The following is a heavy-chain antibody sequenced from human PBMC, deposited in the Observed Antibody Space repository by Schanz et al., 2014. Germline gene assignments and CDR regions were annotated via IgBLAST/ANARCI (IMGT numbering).Heavy chain of an antibody. D-gene: IGHD4-17*01. Sequence: QVQLVQSGAEVKKPGVSVKVSCKASGYIFGSHGMTWVRQAPGQGLEWMGIINPSGGSTSYAQKFQGRVTMTADKSTSTVYMEVSGLRSEDTAVYYCARAPVTVGPYHYYMDVWGKGTTVTVSS. V-gene: IGHV1-46*01. CDR2: INPSGGST. CDR1: GYIFGSHG. J-gene: IGHJ6*03. CDR3: ARAPVTVGPYHYYMDV.